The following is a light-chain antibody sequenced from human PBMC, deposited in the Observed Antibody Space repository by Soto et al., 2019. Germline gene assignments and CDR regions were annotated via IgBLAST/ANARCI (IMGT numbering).Light chain of an antibody. Sequence: IVLSQCPGTLSLPSGERATLSCRASQSVSSRSLAWYQQKPGQAPRLLISDASNRAADIPDRFSGSGSGTDFTLTISRLEPEDSAVYYCQQHGTTFGQGTKVDIK. V-gene: IGKV3-20*01. CDR1: QSVSSRS. J-gene: IGKJ1*01. CDR3: QQHGTT. CDR2: DAS.